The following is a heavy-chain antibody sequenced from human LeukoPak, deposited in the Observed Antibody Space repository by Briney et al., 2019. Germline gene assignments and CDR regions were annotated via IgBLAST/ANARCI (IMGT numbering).Heavy chain of an antibody. D-gene: IGHD4-17*01. J-gene: IGHJ3*02. V-gene: IGHV4-38-2*02. CDR3: ARDQAVTTDDAFDI. CDR2: IYHSGST. Sequence: ASETLSLTCTVSGYSISSGYYWGWIRQPPGKGLEWIGSIYHSGSTYYNPSLKSRATISVDTSKNQFSLKLSSVTAADTAVYYCARDQAVTTDDAFDIWGQGTMVTVSS. CDR1: GYSISSGYY.